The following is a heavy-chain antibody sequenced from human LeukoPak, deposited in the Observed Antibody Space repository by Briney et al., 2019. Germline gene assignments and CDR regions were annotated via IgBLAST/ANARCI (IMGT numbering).Heavy chain of an antibody. J-gene: IGHJ5*02. CDR2: ISAYNGNT. D-gene: IGHD2-2*01. V-gene: IGHV1-18*01. Sequence: ASVKVSCKASGYTFTSYGISWVRQAPGQGLEWMGWISAYNGNTNYAQKLQGRVTMTADTSTRPAYMELRSLRSDDTAVYYCARAYCSSTSCYDARFDPWGQGTLVTVSS. CDR3: ARAYCSSTSCYDARFDP. CDR1: GYTFTSYG.